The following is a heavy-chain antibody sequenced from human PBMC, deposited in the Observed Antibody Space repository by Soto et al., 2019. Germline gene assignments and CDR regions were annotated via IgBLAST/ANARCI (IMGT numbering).Heavy chain of an antibody. CDR1: GYTFTNYG. CDR2: ISGYNGNT. Sequence: QVQVVQSGDEVKKPGASVKVSCKASGYTFTNYGFSWVRQAPGQGLEWMGWISGYNGNTKYAEKFQGRVTMTTDTSTSTAHMELRSLRSDVTAVYYCAREGQAPYYYYGMDVWGQGTAVTVSS. J-gene: IGHJ6*02. CDR3: AREGQAPYYYYGMDV. V-gene: IGHV1-18*01.